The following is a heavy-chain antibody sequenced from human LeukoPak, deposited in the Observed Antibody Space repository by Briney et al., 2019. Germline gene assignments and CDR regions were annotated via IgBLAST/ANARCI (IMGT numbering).Heavy chain of an antibody. Sequence: PGGSLRLSCAASGFTFSPYWMHRVRQAPGKGLVWVSRINSDGSSTNYADSVKGRFTISRDSTKNSLYLQMNSLRAEDTALYYCARDLRCSSTSCSSIWGQGTLVTVSS. D-gene: IGHD2-2*01. J-gene: IGHJ4*02. V-gene: IGHV3-74*01. CDR3: ARDLRCSSTSCSSI. CDR1: GFTFSPYW. CDR2: INSDGSST.